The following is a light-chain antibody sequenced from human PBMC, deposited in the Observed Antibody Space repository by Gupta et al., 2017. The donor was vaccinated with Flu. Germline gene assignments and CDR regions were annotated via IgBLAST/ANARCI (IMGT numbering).Light chain of an antibody. V-gene: IGKV3-20*01. CDR3: HHYGRSPIT. CDR2: DAS. Sequence: EFVLTQSPGTLSLSPGERATLSCGASQSVTSTYLAWYQQKPDQAPRLLIYDASSRATGIPDRFSGSGSGTDFTLTISRLESEDFAVYYCHHYGRSPITFGQGTRLEIK. J-gene: IGKJ5*01. CDR1: QSVTSTY.